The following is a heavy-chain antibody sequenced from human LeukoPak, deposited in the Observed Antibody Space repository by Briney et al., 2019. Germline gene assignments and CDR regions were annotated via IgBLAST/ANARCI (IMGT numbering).Heavy chain of an antibody. D-gene: IGHD3-22*01. J-gene: IGHJ3*02. Sequence: SETLSLTCAVYGGSFSGYYWSWIRQPPGKGLEWIGEINHSGSTNYNPSLKSRVTISVDTSKNQFSLKLSSVTAADTAVYYCASGVDYYDSSGYPGAFDIWAKGQWSPSLQ. CDR1: GGSFSGYY. CDR2: INHSGST. V-gene: IGHV4-34*01. CDR3: ASGVDYYDSSGYPGAFDI.